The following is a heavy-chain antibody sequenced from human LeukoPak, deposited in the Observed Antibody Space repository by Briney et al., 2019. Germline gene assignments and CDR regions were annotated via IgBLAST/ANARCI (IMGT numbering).Heavy chain of an antibody. D-gene: IGHD5-12*01. Sequence: PSETLSLTCAVYGGSFIGYYWSWIPQPPGKGLEWIWEINHSGSTNYNPSLKSRVTISVDTSKNQFSLKLSSGSAAGTAVYYCARRWLRASVDYWGQGTLVTVSS. CDR3: ARRWLRASVDY. V-gene: IGHV4-34*01. CDR2: INHSGST. J-gene: IGHJ4*02. CDR1: GGSFIGYY.